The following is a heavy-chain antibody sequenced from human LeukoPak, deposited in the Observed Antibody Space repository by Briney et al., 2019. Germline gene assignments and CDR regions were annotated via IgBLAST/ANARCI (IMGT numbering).Heavy chain of an antibody. Sequence: GGSLRLSCAASGFTFSNYAMHWVRQAPGRGLEWVAAVWDAGTNTHYADSVKGRVTISRDNSKNTVYLQMNSLRAEDTAVYYCTRAPIGAAGPFDFWGQGTLVTVSS. V-gene: IGHV3-33*01. D-gene: IGHD6-13*01. CDR3: TRAPIGAAGPFDF. J-gene: IGHJ4*02. CDR2: VWDAGTNT. CDR1: GFTFSNYA.